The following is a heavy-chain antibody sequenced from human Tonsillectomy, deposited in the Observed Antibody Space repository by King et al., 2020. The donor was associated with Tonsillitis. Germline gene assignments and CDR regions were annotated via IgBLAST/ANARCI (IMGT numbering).Heavy chain of an antibody. Sequence: QLQESGPGLVKPSQTLSLTCTVSGGSISSGGYYWSWIRQHPGKGLEWIGYIYYSGSTYYNPSLKSRVTISVDTSKNQFSLKLSSVTAADAAVYYCARATITMVRVGFDPWGQGTLVTVSS. CDR1: GGSISSGGYY. D-gene: IGHD3-10*01. CDR2: IYYSGST. CDR3: ARATITMVRVGFDP. J-gene: IGHJ5*02. V-gene: IGHV4-31*03.